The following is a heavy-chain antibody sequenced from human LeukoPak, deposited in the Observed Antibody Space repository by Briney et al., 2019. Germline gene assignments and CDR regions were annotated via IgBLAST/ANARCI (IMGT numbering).Heavy chain of an antibody. Sequence: PSETLSLTCAVYGGSFSGYYWSWIRQPPGKGLEWIGEINHSGSTNYNPSLKSRVTISVDTSKNQFSLKLSSVTAADTAVYYCARGKRYSSLWYWGPGTLVTVSS. CDR2: INHSGST. J-gene: IGHJ4*02. V-gene: IGHV4-34*01. CDR3: ARGKRYSSLWY. CDR1: GGSFSGYY. D-gene: IGHD5-18*01.